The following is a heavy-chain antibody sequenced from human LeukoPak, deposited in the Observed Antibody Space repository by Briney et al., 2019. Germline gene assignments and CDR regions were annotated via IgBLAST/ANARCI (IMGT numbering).Heavy chain of an antibody. CDR3: ASGPSLWDFWSGGWSDP. D-gene: IGHD3-3*01. J-gene: IGHJ5*02. Sequence: SETLSLTCAVYGGSFSGYYWSWIRQPPGKGLEWIGEINHSGSTNYNPSLKSRVTISVDTSKNQFSLKLSSVTAADTAVYYCASGPSLWDFWSGGWSDPWGQGTLVTVSS. V-gene: IGHV4-34*01. CDR2: INHSGST. CDR1: GGSFSGYY.